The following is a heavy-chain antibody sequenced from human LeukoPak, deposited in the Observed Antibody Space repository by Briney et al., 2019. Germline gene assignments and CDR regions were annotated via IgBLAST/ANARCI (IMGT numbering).Heavy chain of an antibody. CDR1: GYSFTSHW. Sequence: GESLKISCKGSGYSFTSHWIGWVRQMPGKGLEWMGIIYPGDSDTRYSPSFQGQVTISADKSISTAYLQWSSLKASDTAMYYCARTAYYYGSGSGFDYWGQGTLVTVSS. CDR3: ARTAYYYGSGSGFDY. V-gene: IGHV5-51*01. D-gene: IGHD3-10*01. CDR2: IYPGDSDT. J-gene: IGHJ4*02.